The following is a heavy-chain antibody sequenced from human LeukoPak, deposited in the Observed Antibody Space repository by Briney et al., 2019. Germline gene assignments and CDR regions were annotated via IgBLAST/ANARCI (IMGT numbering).Heavy chain of an antibody. D-gene: IGHD6-19*01. J-gene: IGHJ4*02. CDR2: ISYDGSNK. CDR3: AREPLDSSGWYEFDY. Sequence: GGSLRLSCAASGFTFSSYAMHWVRQAPGKGLELVAVISYDGSNKYYADSVKGRFTISRDNSKNTLYLQMNSLRAEDTAVYYCAREPLDSSGWYEFDYWGQGTLVTVSS. V-gene: IGHV3-30*04. CDR1: GFTFSSYA.